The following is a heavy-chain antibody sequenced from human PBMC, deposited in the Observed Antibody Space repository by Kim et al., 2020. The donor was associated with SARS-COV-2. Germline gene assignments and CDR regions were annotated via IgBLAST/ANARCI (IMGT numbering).Heavy chain of an antibody. D-gene: IGHD5-12*01. J-gene: IGHJ4*02. V-gene: IGHV4-59*12. CDR3: ASTDKYSGYDSNFDY. Sequence: PSPKSRGTVSGDTSKNQFSRKLSSVTAADTAVYYCASTDKYSGYDSNFDYWGQGTLVTVSS.